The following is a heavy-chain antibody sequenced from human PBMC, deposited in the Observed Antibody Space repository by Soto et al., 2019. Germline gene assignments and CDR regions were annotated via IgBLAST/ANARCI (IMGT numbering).Heavy chain of an antibody. J-gene: IGHJ4*02. CDR1: GGTFSSYA. D-gene: IGHD3-22*01. Sequence: SVKVSCKASGGTFSSYAISWVRQAPGQGLEWMGGIIPIFGTANYAQKFQGRVTITADESTSTAYMELSSLRSEDTAVYYCARGLYYDSSGYSYFPFDYWGQGTMVTVSS. CDR3: ARGLYYDSSGYSYFPFDY. V-gene: IGHV1-69*13. CDR2: IIPIFGTA.